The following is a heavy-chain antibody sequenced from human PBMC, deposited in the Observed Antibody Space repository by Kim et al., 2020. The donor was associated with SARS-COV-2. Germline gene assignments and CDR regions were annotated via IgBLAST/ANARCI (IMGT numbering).Heavy chain of an antibody. V-gene: IGHV1-18*01. CDR3: ARVDSDYGDYTHNWFDP. CDR2: ISAYNGNT. J-gene: IGHJ5*02. D-gene: IGHD4-17*01. Sequence: ASVKVSCKASGYTFTSYGISWVRQAPGQGLEWMGWISAYNGNTNYAQKLQGRVTMTTDTSTSTAYMELRSLRSDDTAVYYCARVDSDYGDYTHNWFDPWGQGTLVTVSS. CDR1: GYTFTSYG.